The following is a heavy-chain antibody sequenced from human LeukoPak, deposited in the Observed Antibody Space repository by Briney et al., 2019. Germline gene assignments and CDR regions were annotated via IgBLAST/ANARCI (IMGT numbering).Heavy chain of an antibody. D-gene: IGHD3-10*01. Sequence: GGSLRLSCAASGFTFSSYAMTWVRQAPGKGLEWVSAISGTDGSTYYADSVRGRFTISRDNSKNTLWLQMNSLRAEDTAVYYCAKGDVLLWFGELPEDYWGQGTLVTVSS. CDR3: AKGDVLLWFGELPEDY. V-gene: IGHV3-23*01. CDR2: ISGTDGST. J-gene: IGHJ4*02. CDR1: GFTFSSYA.